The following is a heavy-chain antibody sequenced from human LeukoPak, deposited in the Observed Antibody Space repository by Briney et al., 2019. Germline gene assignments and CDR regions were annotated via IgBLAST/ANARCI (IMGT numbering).Heavy chain of an antibody. J-gene: IGHJ4*02. CDR2: IYYSGST. CDR1: GGSISSYY. D-gene: IGHD6-19*01. Sequence: SETLSLTCTVSGGSISSYYWSWIRQPPGKGLEWIGYIYYSGSTNYNPSLKSRVTISVDTSKNQFSLKLSSVTAADTAVYYCARVHSSGWSYFDYWGQGTLVTVSS. CDR3: ARVHSSGWSYFDY. V-gene: IGHV4-59*01.